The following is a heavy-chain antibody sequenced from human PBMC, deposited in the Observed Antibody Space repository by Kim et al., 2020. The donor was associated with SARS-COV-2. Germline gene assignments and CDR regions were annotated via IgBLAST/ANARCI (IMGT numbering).Heavy chain of an antibody. CDR1: GFKFDASW. Sequence: GGSLRLSCAASGFKFDASWMTWVRQTPGKGLEWVANMNQDGSQKRYADSVKGRFSISRDNVKKSVDLQMESLRVEVTAVYYCTTTGSGFSDYWGQGLLVTVSS. V-gene: IGHV3-7*01. D-gene: IGHD3-3*01. J-gene: IGHJ4*02. CDR3: TTTGSGFSDY. CDR2: MNQDGSQK.